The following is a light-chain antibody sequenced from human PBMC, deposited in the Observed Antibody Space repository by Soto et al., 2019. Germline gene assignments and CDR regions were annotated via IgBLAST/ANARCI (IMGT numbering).Light chain of an antibody. Sequence: DSPMTQSPSSLSASVGDRVTITCRASQDITNYLTWYRQIPGKAPELLIYGASNLETGVPSRLSGSGSGTHFTFTISSLQPEDIATYYCQQYDNLPPDTFGQGTKLEI. V-gene: IGKV1-33*01. J-gene: IGKJ2*01. CDR3: QQYDNLPPDT. CDR2: GAS. CDR1: QDITNY.